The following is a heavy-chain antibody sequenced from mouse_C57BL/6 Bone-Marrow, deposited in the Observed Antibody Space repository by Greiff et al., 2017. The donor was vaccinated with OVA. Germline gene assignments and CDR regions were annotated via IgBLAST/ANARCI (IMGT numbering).Heavy chain of an antibody. CDR2: SRNKANDYTT. CDR3: ARDSDYGNWFAY. J-gene: IGHJ3*01. D-gene: IGHD2-1*01. V-gene: IGHV7-1*01. Sequence: EVKLVESGGGLVQSGRSLRLSCATSGFTFSDFYMEWVRQAPGKGLEWIAASRNKANDYTTEYSASVKGRFIVSRDTSQSILYLQMNALRAEDTAIYYCARDSDYGNWFAYWGQGTLVTVSA. CDR1: GFTFSDFY.